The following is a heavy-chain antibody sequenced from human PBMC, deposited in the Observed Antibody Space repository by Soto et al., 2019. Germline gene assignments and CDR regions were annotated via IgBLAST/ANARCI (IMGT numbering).Heavy chain of an antibody. V-gene: IGHV5-51*01. CDR2: IYPGDSDT. CDR3: AGGGVRGVITRTRDYYGMDV. D-gene: IGHD3-10*01. J-gene: IGHJ6*02. CDR1: GYRFTSYW. Sequence: PGESLKLSCKGSGYRFTSYWIGWVRQMPGKDLEWMGIIYPGDSDTRYSPSFQGQVTISADKSISTAYLQWSSLKASDTAMYYCAGGGVRGVITRTRDYYGMDVWGQGTTVTVSS.